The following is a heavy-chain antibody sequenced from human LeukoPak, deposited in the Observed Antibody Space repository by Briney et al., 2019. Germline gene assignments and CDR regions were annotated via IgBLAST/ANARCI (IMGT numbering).Heavy chain of an antibody. J-gene: IGHJ4*02. V-gene: IGHV3-48*03. Sequence: AGGSLRLSCAASGFTFSSYEMKWVRQAPGKGLEWVSYINSGGSTLYYADSVKGRFTISRDNAKNSLYLQMNSLRAEDTAVYYCARIHDLGILAHFDYWGQGTLVTVSS. CDR2: INSGGSTL. CDR1: GFTFSSYE. CDR3: ARIHDLGILAHFDY. D-gene: IGHD3-16*01.